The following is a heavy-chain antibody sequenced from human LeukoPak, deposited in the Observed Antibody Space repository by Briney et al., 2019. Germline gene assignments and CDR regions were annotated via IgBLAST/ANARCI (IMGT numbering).Heavy chain of an antibody. J-gene: IGHJ6*03. CDR1: GFTFSSYW. CDR2: INSDGSST. CDR3: ARRGWIQLWSTSYYMDV. D-gene: IGHD5-18*01. V-gene: IGHV3-74*01. Sequence: GGSLRLSCAASGFTFSSYWMHWVRQAPGKGLVWVSRINSDGSSTSYADSVKGRFTISRDNAKNTLYLQMNSLRAEDTAVYYCARRGWIQLWSTSYYMDVWGKGTTVTISS.